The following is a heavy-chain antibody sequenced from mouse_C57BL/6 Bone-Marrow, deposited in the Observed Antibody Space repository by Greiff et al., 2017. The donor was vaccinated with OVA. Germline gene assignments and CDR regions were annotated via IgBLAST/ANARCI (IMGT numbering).Heavy chain of an antibody. D-gene: IGHD1-2*01. CDR3: ARDTTALFDY. V-gene: IGHV1-69*01. J-gene: IGHJ2*01. CDR2: IDPSDSYT. CDR1: GYTFTSYW. Sequence: QVQLQQSGAELVMPGASVKLSCKASGYTFTSYWMHWVKQRPGQGLEWIGEIDPSDSYTNYNQKFKGKSTLTVDKSSSTAYMQLSSLTSEDSAVYYCARDTTALFDYWGQGTTLTVSS.